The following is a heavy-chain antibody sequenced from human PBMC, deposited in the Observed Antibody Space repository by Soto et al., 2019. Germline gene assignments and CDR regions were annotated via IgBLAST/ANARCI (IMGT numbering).Heavy chain of an antibody. CDR3: GRDYFGPGPY. CDR2: IKEDGTQT. Sequence: PGGSLRLSCVVSGFSLSGFWMSWVRQAPGKGLEWVANIKEDGTQTYYVDSVKGRFTISRDNAKNSLFLQMNSLRVEDTAVYYCGRDYFGPGPYWGQGTMVTVSS. V-gene: IGHV3-7*04. J-gene: IGHJ3*01. CDR1: GFSLSGFW. D-gene: IGHD3-10*01.